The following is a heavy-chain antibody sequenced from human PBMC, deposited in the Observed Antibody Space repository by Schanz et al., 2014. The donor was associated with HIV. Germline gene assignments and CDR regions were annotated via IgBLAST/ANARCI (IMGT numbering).Heavy chain of an antibody. D-gene: IGHD3-22*01. CDR2: MNQDGSRK. J-gene: IGHJ3*02. CDR1: GFTFSDFS. CDR3: VHDDSDNDGFDM. Sequence: QVLESGGGLVQTGGSLRLSCVASGFTFSDFSMNWVRQAPGKGLEMVANMNQDGSRKYYVDSVKGRFTISRDNAANSLFLQMNSLRAEDTAVYYCVHDDSDNDGFDMWGQWTMVTVSS. V-gene: IGHV3-7*01.